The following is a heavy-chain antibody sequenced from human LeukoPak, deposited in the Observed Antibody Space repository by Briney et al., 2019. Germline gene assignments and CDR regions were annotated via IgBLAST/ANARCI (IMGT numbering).Heavy chain of an antibody. D-gene: IGHD6-13*01. CDR1: GFTFSNYG. Sequence: GGSLRLSCAASGFTFSNYGINWVRQAPGKGLEWVSSISSTSAYIYYADSVKGRFTISRDNAKNSLFLQMNSLRAEDTAVYYCAGPSSSWDFDHWGKGTLVTVSS. J-gene: IGHJ4*02. V-gene: IGHV3-21*06. CDR3: AGPSSSWDFDH. CDR2: ISSTSAYI.